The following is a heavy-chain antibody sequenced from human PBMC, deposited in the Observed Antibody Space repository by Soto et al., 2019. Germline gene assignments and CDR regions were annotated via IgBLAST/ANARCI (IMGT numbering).Heavy chain of an antibody. D-gene: IGHD2-8*02. CDR3: ALVDNYVTPTPQDA. CDR1: GYIFVNYG. V-gene: IGHV1-18*01. CDR2: ISPYSGNP. J-gene: IGHJ6*02. Sequence: QVQLVQSGDEVRKPGSSVKVSCKASGYIFVNYGIAWVRQAPGQGLEWMGWISPYSGNPHYASKVQGRLTMTTATXXRTAYMGLGRLPPGDTAVYYCALVDNYVTPTPQDASGQGTTVTVSS.